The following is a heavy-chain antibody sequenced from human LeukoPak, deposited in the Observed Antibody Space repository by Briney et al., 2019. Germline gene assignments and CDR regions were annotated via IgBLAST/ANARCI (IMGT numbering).Heavy chain of an antibody. J-gene: IGHJ4*02. CDR3: ARASPSTTLSY. CDR1: GDSISSYY. CDR2: IYYSGST. Sequence: SETLSLTCTVSGDSISSYYWSWIRQPPGKGLEWIGYIYYSGSTNYNPSLKSRVTISVDTSKNQFSLKLSSVTAADTAVYYCARASPSTTLSYWGQGTLVTVSS. V-gene: IGHV4-59*01. D-gene: IGHD4-11*01.